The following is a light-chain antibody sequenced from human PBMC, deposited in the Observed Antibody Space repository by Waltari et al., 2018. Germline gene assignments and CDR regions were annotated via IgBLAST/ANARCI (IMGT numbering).Light chain of an antibody. CDR1: QRIYRY. Sequence: DIVLTQSPATLSLSPGQTATLYCGASQRIYRYLTWYQQKPGQAPRLLIYDASNRAAGIPARFSGSTCGADFTLTISSLGPEDFGVYYCQQRSRWPMTFGQGPKLEIK. V-gene: IGKV3-11*01. J-gene: IGKJ2*01. CDR3: QQRSRWPMT. CDR2: DAS.